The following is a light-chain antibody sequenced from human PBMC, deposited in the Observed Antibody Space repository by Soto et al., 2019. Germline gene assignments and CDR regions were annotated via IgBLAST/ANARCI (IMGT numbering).Light chain of an antibody. V-gene: IGLV2-11*01. J-gene: IGLJ1*01. Sequence: QSALTQPRSVSGSPGHSVTISCTGTSSDVGAYNYVSWYQQHPGKAPKLMIYDVTKRPSTVPDRFSGSKSGNTASLTISGLQAEDEADYYCCSYAGSYTFPYVFGTGTKVTVL. CDR1: SSDVGAYNY. CDR2: DVT. CDR3: CSYAGSYTFPYV.